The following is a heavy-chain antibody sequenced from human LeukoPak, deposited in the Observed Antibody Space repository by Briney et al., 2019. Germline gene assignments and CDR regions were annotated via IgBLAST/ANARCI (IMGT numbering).Heavy chain of an antibody. CDR3: AKLGNSGWYVY. Sequence: PGGSLRLSCAASGFTFRNNWMSWVRQAPGKGLEWVSAISGSGGSTYYADSVKGRFTISRDNSKNTLYLQMNSLRAEDTAVYYCAKLGNSGWYVYWGQGTLVTVSS. V-gene: IGHV3-23*01. CDR1: GFTFRNNW. CDR2: ISGSGGST. J-gene: IGHJ4*02. D-gene: IGHD6-19*01.